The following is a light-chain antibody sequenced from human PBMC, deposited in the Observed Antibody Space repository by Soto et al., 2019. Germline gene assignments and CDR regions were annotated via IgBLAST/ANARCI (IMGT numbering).Light chain of an antibody. CDR1: QTINNW. V-gene: IGKV1-5*03. J-gene: IGKJ1*01. CDR2: KAS. CDR3: LQYNNYWT. Sequence: DILMTQSPSTLSASVGDRVTITCRASQTINNWLAWYQQKPGKAPNLLIYKASSLQSGVPSRFSGSGSGTEFTRTISSLQPEDFATYFCLQYNNYWTFGQGTKVEI.